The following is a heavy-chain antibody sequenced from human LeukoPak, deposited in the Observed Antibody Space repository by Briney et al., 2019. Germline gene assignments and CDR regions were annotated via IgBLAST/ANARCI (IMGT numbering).Heavy chain of an antibody. CDR2: IRYDGSNK. CDR1: GFTFSSYG. V-gene: IGHV3-30*02. CDR3: AKGLAAGTGIDY. Sequence: PGGALRLSCAASGFTFSSYGMHWVRQAPGKGLEWVAFIRYDGSNKYYADSVKGRFTISRDNSKNTLYLQMNSLRAEDTAVYYCAKGLAAGTGIDYWGQGTLVTVSS. D-gene: IGHD6-13*01. J-gene: IGHJ4*02.